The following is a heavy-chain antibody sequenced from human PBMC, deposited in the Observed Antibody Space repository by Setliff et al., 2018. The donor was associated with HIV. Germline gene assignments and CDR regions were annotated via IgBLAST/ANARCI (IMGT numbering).Heavy chain of an antibody. J-gene: IGHJ3*02. CDR3: ARPTTGVGGGAAFDI. Sequence: SETLSLTCTVSGGSIKSSSYYWGWIRQPPGKGLEWIGYIYYSGNTYYNPSLKSRVTISVDTSKNHFSLKLNSVTAADTAVYFCARPTTGVGGGAAFDIWGQGTMVTVSS. CDR1: GGSIKSSSYY. D-gene: IGHD2-8*01. V-gene: IGHV4-39*02. CDR2: IYYSGNT.